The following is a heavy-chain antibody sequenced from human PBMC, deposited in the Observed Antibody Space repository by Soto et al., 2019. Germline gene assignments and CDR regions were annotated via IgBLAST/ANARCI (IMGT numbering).Heavy chain of an antibody. CDR2: VSGSGSNT. V-gene: IGHV3-23*01. D-gene: IGHD3-10*01. CDR1: GFTFSNYA. J-gene: IGHJ4*02. CDR3: AKGGITLVRGSFDY. Sequence: PGGSLRLSCAASGFTFSNYAMSWVGQPPGKGLEWVSAVSGSGSNTYYLDSVKGRFTISRDRSKTTLFLQMNNLRAEDTAVYYCAKGGITLVRGSFDYWGQGALVTVSS.